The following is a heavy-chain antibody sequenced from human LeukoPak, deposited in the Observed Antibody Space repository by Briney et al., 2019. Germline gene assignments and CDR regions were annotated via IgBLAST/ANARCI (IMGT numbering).Heavy chain of an antibody. CDR1: GGSISSDY. J-gene: IGHJ3*02. V-gene: IGHV4-4*07. D-gene: IGHD6-13*01. CDR2: INISGST. Sequence: SETLSLTCTVSGGSISSDYWSWIRQRAGKGLEWIGRINISGSTNYNPSLKSRVTMSVDTSKNQFSLKLSSVTAADTAVYYCAREKSSWSGLDAFDIWGQGTMVTASS. CDR3: AREKSSWSGLDAFDI.